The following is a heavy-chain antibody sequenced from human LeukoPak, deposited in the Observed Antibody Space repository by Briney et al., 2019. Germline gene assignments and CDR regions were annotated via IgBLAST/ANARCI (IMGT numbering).Heavy chain of an antibody. Sequence: ASVKVSCKASGYTFTSYDINWVRQATGQGLEWMGWMNPNSGNTGYAQKFQGRVTITRNTSISTAYMELSSLRSDDTAVYYCARDLLYFDWLAYWGQGTLVTVSS. D-gene: IGHD3-9*01. V-gene: IGHV1-8*03. J-gene: IGHJ4*02. CDR1: GYTFTSYD. CDR2: MNPNSGNT. CDR3: ARDLLYFDWLAY.